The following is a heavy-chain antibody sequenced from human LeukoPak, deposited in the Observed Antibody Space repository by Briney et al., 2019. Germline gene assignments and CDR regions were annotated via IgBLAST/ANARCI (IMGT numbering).Heavy chain of an antibody. Sequence: VASVKVSCKASGYTFTSYGISWVRQAPGQGLEWMGWISAYNGNTNYAQKLQGRVTMTTDTSTSTAYMELRSLRSDDTAVYYCARDPSYCSGGSCYSDYWGQGTLVTVSS. D-gene: IGHD2-15*01. J-gene: IGHJ4*02. V-gene: IGHV1-18*01. CDR2: ISAYNGNT. CDR3: ARDPSYCSGGSCYSDY. CDR1: GYTFTSYG.